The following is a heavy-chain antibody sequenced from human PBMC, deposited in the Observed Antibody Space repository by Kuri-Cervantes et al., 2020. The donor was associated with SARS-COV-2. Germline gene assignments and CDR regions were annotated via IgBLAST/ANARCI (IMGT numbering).Heavy chain of an antibody. CDR3: ARHEPNEDRITGRTLGWFDP. V-gene: IGHV4-34*01. D-gene: IGHD1-20*01. CDR1: GGSFSGYY. J-gene: IGHJ5*02. Sequence: SETLSLTCAVYGGSFSGYYRSWIRQPPGKGLEWIGSIYYSGSTYYNPSLKSRVTISVDTSKNQFSLKLSSVTAADTAVYYCARHEPNEDRITGRTLGWFDPWGQGTLVTVSS. CDR2: IYYSGST.